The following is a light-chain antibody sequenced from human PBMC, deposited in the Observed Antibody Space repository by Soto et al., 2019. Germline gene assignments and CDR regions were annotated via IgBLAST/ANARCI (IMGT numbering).Light chain of an antibody. Sequence: IRMSLSPATLSSSVGDRVTITCRAGQSMSGWLAWYQQKPGKAPKLLIYDASNLESGVPSRFGGSGSGTEFTLTISSLQPEDFATYYCQHSYSTPPPFGQGTKAAIK. CDR2: DAS. CDR1: QSMSGW. J-gene: IGKJ1*01. V-gene: IGKV1-39*01. CDR3: QHSYSTPPP.